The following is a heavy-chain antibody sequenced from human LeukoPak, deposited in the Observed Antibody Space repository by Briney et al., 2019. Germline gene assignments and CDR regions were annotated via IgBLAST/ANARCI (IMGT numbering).Heavy chain of an antibody. CDR2: IYYSGTT. V-gene: IGHV4-59*08. CDR1: GGTVNSYD. CDR3: ARQDYSDHLFDF. D-gene: IGHD4-17*01. Sequence: PAVTLSLTCTVSGGTVNSYDWSWIRQPPGKGLEWIGYIYYSGTTNYNPSLKSRVTMPVDTSKNQFSLLLTSVTVADTAVYYCARQDYSDHLFDFWGQGILVTVSS. J-gene: IGHJ4*02.